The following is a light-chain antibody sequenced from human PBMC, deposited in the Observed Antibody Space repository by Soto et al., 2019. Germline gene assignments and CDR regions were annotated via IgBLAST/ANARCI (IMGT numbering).Light chain of an antibody. CDR3: QSYDTSLRASI. CDR2: GNN. J-gene: IGLJ2*01. Sequence: QPVLTQPPSVSGAPGQRVTISCTGSSSNLGAGHDVHWYQQFPGTAPKLLIYGNNNRVSGVPDRFSGSRSGTSASLAIIGLQAEDEADYYCQSYDTSLRASIFGGGTKLTVL. CDR1: SSNLGAGHD. V-gene: IGLV1-40*01.